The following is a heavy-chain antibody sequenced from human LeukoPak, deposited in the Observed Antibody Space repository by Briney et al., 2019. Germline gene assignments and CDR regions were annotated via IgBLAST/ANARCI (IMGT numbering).Heavy chain of an antibody. V-gene: IGHV4-34*01. CDR3: ARASYYYDSRGKVDY. Sequence: SETLSLTCAVYGGSFSVYYWSWIRQPPGKGLEWIGEINHSGSTNYNPSPKSRVTISVDTSKNQFSLKLSSVTAADTAVYYCARASYYYDSRGKVDYWGQGTLVTVSS. J-gene: IGHJ4*02. CDR2: INHSGST. D-gene: IGHD3-22*01. CDR1: GGSFSVYY.